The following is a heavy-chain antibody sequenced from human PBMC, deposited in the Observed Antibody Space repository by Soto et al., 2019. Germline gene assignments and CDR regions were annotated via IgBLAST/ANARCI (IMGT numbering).Heavy chain of an antibody. V-gene: IGHV4-39*01. J-gene: IGHJ4*02. CDR3: ARTMATIVY. CDR2: IYYSGST. Sequence: QLQLQESGPGLVKPSETLSLTCTVSGGSISSSSYYWGWIRQPPGKGLEWIGSIYYSGSTYYNLSLKSGVTIPVDPSKNQFPLKLSSVTAADTAVYYCARTMATIVYWGQGTLATVSS. D-gene: IGHD5-12*01. CDR1: GGSISSSSYY.